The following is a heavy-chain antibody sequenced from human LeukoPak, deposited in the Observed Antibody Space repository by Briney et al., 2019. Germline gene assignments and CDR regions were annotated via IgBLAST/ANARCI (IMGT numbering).Heavy chain of an antibody. Sequence: GASVKVSCKASRGTFSSYAISWVRQAPGQGLEWMGGIIPIFGTANYAQKFQGRVTITADESTSTAYMELSSLRSEDTAVYYCARPYCSSTSCPRGDASDIWGQGTMVTVYS. V-gene: IGHV1-69*01. CDR3: ARPYCSSTSCPRGDASDI. CDR2: IIPIFGTA. D-gene: IGHD2-2*01. CDR1: RGTFSSYA. J-gene: IGHJ3*02.